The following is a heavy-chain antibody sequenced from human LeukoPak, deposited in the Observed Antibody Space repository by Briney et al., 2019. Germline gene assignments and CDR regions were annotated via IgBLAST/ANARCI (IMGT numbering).Heavy chain of an antibody. J-gene: IGHJ1*01. CDR1: GYTFTSYY. CDR3: ARGPGNDSSGYYPWFQH. Sequence: ASGKVSCKASGYTFTSYYMHWVRQAPGQGLEWMGIINPSGGSTSYAQKFQGRVTMTRDMSTSTVYMELSSLRSEDTAVYYCARGPGNDSSGYYPWFQHWGQGTLVTVSS. CDR2: INPSGGST. D-gene: IGHD3-22*01. V-gene: IGHV1-46*01.